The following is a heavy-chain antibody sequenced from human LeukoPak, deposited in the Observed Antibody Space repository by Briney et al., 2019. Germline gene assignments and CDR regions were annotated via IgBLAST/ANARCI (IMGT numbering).Heavy chain of an antibody. J-gene: IGHJ4*02. CDR3: ARDRYGDGYFDY. Sequence: PGGSLRLSCAASGFTFSSYSMNWVRQAPGKGLEWVSYISSSGSTIYYADSVKGRFTISRDNAKNSLYLQMNSLRAEDTAVYYCARDRYGDGYFDYWGQGTLVTVSS. CDR1: GFTFSSYS. CDR2: ISSSGSTI. D-gene: IGHD1-1*01. V-gene: IGHV3-48*04.